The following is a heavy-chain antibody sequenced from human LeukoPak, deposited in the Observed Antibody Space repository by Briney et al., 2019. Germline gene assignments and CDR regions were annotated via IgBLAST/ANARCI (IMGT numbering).Heavy chain of an antibody. V-gene: IGHV3-64D*06. Sequence: GGSLRLSCSASGFTFSSYAMHWVRQAAGKGLEYVSAISSNGGSTYYADSVKGRFTISRDNSKNTLYLQMSSLRAEDTAVYYCVKPITMVRGVMSFDYWGQGTLVTVSS. J-gene: IGHJ4*02. CDR2: ISSNGGST. D-gene: IGHD3-10*01. CDR1: GFTFSSYA. CDR3: VKPITMVRGVMSFDY.